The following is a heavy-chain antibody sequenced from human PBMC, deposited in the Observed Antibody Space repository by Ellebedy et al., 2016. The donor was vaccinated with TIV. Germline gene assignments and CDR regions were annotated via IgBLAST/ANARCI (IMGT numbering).Heavy chain of an antibody. D-gene: IGHD5-18*01. Sequence: SVNVSCXASGCTFSSYAISWVRQAPGQGLEWMGGIIPIFGTANYAQKFQGRVTMTRDTSISTAYMELSRLRSDDTAVYYCAREDSTAMVTAGFDYWGQGTLVTVSS. CDR1: GCTFSSYA. V-gene: IGHV1-69*05. CDR3: AREDSTAMVTAGFDY. J-gene: IGHJ4*02. CDR2: IIPIFGTA.